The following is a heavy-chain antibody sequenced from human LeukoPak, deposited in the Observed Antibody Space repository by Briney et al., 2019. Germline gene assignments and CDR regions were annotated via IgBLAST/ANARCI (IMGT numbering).Heavy chain of an antibody. CDR2: IYSGGST. V-gene: IGHV3-66*01. Sequence: GGSLRLSCAASGFTVSSNYMSWVRQAPGKGLEWVSVIYSGGSTYYADSVKGRFTISRDNSKNTLYLQMNSLRAEDTAVYYCATAYSSGWYGNYYYYGMDVWGQGTTVTVSS. J-gene: IGHJ6*02. D-gene: IGHD6-19*01. CDR1: GFTVSSNY. CDR3: ATAYSSGWYGNYYYYGMDV.